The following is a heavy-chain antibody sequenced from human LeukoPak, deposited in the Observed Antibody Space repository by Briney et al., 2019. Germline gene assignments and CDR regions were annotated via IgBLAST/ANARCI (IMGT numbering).Heavy chain of an antibody. D-gene: IGHD3-16*02. CDR1: GYIFNRFG. J-gene: IGHJ4*02. CDR2: ISPYNDNA. V-gene: IGHV1-18*01. CDR3: ARAGPEEDRLFDY. Sequence: GASVKVSCRTSGYIFNRFGITWVRQAPGQGLEWVGWISPYNDNADYAQKFQGRVTMTTDTSTNTVYMELGSLRSDDTAVYYCARAGPEEDRLFDYWGQGTLVTVSS.